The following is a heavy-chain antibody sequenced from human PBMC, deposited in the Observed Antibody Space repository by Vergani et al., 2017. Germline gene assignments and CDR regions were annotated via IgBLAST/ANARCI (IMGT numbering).Heavy chain of an antibody. CDR3: ARESYDYVWGSYRYTQDY. CDR1: GGSMSGYY. D-gene: IGHD3-16*02. J-gene: IGHJ4*02. Sequence: QVRLQESGPGLVKPSETLSLTCSVSGGSMSGYYWSWIRQPAGKGLEWIGRIYTSGSTNYNPSLKSRVTISVDTSKNHFSLKLSSVTAADTAVYYCARESYDYVWGSYRYTQDYWGQGTLVTVSS. CDR2: IYTSGST. V-gene: IGHV4-4*07.